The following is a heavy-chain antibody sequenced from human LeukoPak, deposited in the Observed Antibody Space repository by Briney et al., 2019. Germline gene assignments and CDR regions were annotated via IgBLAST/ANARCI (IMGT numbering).Heavy chain of an antibody. CDR1: GFTFSSYS. J-gene: IGHJ4*02. Sequence: GGSLRLSCAASGFTFSSYSMNWVRQAPGKGLEWVSSISSSSSYIYYADSVKGRFTISRDNAKNSLYLQMNSLRAEDTAVYYCARAHAPYGSGSFDYWGQGTLVTVSS. CDR3: ARAHAPYGSGSFDY. D-gene: IGHD3-10*01. CDR2: ISSSSSYI. V-gene: IGHV3-21*01.